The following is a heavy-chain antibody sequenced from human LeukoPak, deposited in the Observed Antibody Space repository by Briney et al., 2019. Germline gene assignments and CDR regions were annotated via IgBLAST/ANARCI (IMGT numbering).Heavy chain of an antibody. D-gene: IGHD3-3*01. J-gene: IGHJ4*02. Sequence: PSETLSLTCTVSGGSVSSGSYYWSWIRQPPGKGLEWIGYIYYSGSTNYNPSLKSRVTISVDTSKNQFSLKLSSVTAADTAVYYCARARYYDFWSGYYGTYYFDYWGQGTLVTVSS. V-gene: IGHV4-61*01. CDR2: IYYSGST. CDR1: GGSVSSGSYY. CDR3: ARARYYDFWSGYYGTYYFDY.